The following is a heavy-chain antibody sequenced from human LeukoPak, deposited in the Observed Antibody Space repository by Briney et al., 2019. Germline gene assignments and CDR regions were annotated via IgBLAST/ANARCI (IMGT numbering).Heavy chain of an antibody. CDR3: GRGGKVEQLVLAR. CDR1: GFTFSSYE. CDR2: ISSSGSTI. J-gene: IGHJ4*02. D-gene: IGHD6-13*01. V-gene: IGHV3-48*03. Sequence: GGSLRLSCAASGFTFSSYEMNWVRQAPGKGLEWVSYISSSGSTIYYADSVKGRFTISRDNAKNSPYLQMNSLRAEDTAVYYCGRGGKVEQLVLARWGQGSLVTVPS.